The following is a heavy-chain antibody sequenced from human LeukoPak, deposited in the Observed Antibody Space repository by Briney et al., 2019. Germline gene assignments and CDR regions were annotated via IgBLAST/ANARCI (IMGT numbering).Heavy chain of an antibody. D-gene: IGHD6-6*01. CDR3: ARDSSSSKNDWFDP. J-gene: IGHJ5*02. CDR1: GYTFTGYY. CDR2: INPNSGGT. V-gene: IGHV1-2*02. Sequence: ASVKVSCKASGYTFTGYYMHWVRQAPGRGLEWMGWINPNSGGTNYAQKFQGRVTMTRDTSISTAYMELSRLRSDDTAVYYCARDSSSSKNDWFDPWGQGTLVTVPS.